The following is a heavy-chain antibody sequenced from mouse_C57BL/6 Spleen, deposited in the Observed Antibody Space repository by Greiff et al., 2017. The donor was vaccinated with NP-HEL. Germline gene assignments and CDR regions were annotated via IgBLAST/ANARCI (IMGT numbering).Heavy chain of an antibody. CDR3: ARGGNYEDYFDY. D-gene: IGHD2-1*01. CDR2: INPGSGGT. V-gene: IGHV1-54*01. Sequence: QVQLQQSGAELVRPGTSVKVSCKASGYAFTNYLIEWVKQRPGRGLEWIGVINPGSGGTNYNEKFKGKATLTADKSSSTAYMQLSSLTSEDSAVYFCARGGNYEDYFDYWGQGTTLTVSS. J-gene: IGHJ2*01. CDR1: GYAFTNYL.